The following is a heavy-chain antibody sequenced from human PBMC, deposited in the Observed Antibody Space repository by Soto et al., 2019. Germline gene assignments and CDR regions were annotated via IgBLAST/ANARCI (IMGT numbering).Heavy chain of an antibody. V-gene: IGHV1-69*13. CDR1: GGTFSSYA. J-gene: IGHJ6*02. D-gene: IGHD3-22*01. CDR2: IIPIFGTA. Sequence: SVKVSCKASGGTFSSYAISWVRQAPGQGLEWMGGIIPIFGTANYAQKFQGRVTITADESTSTAYMELSSLRSEDTAVYYCARGVTMIVVPHYYYGMDVWGHGTPVTDSS. CDR3: ARGVTMIVVPHYYYGMDV.